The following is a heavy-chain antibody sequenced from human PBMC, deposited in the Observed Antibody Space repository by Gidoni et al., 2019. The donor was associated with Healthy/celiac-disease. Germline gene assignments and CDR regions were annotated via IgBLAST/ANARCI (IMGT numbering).Heavy chain of an antibody. D-gene: IGHD3-3*01. J-gene: IGHJ5*02. V-gene: IGHV4-61*02. Sequence: QVQLQESGPGLVKPSQTLSLTCTVSGGSISSGSYYWSWIRQPAGKGLEWIGRIYTSGSTNYNPSLKSRVTISVDTSKNQFSLKLSSVTAADTAVYYCARESYYDFWSGYYWFDPWGQGTLVTVSS. CDR3: ARESYYDFWSGYYWFDP. CDR1: GGSISSGSYY. CDR2: IYTSGST.